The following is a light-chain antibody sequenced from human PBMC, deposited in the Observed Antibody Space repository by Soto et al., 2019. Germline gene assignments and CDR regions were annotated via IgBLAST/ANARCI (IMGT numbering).Light chain of an antibody. CDR1: LSVSSNY. Sequence: TQSPGTLSLSTGDRATLSCRASLSVSSNYLAWYQQKPGQAPRLLIYDASSRATGIPDRFSGGGSGTDFTLTISRLEPEDFAVYYCQQYSSYPLTVGGGTKVEIK. CDR2: DAS. CDR3: QQYSSYPLT. V-gene: IGKV3-20*01. J-gene: IGKJ4*01.